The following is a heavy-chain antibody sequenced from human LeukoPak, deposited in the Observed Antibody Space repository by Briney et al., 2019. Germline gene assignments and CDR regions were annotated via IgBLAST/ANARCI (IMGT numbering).Heavy chain of an antibody. J-gene: IGHJ4*02. V-gene: IGHV3-53*01. CDR1: GFTVSSNY. CDR3: AKDKDTPATAQPQRGYFES. D-gene: IGHD2-21*02. Sequence: PGGSLRLSCAASGFTVSSNYMRWVRRAPGKGLEWVSVIYSGGSTYYADSVKGRFTISRDNSKNTVDLQMNSLRVEDTAVYFCAKDKDTPATAQPQRGYFESWGQGTLVTVSA. CDR2: IYSGGST.